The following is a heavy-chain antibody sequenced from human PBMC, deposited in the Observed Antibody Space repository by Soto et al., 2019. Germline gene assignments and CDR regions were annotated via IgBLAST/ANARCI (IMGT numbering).Heavy chain of an antibody. CDR3: ARSRFDSGGHNWFDP. Sequence: SETLSLTCTVSGGSISSGDYYWSWIRQPPGKGLEWIGYIYNSGSTDYNPSLKSRVTISVDTSKNQFSLKLSSVTAADTAVYYCARSRFDSGGHNWFDPWRQGTLVTVSS. CDR2: IYNSGST. V-gene: IGHV4-30-4*01. D-gene: IGHD3-22*01. CDR1: GGSISSGDYY. J-gene: IGHJ5*02.